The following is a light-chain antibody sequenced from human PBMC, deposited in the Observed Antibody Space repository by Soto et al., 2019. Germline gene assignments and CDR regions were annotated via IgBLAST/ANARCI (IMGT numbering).Light chain of an antibody. V-gene: IGKV4-1*01. CDR1: QNLLYYSNNKNY. Sequence: DIVMTQSPDSLAVPLGERATINCKSSQNLLYYSNNKNYLAWYQQKPRQPPKLLISWAFTRESGVPDRFNGSGSGTDFTLTISSLQAEDVAVYYCQQYYTTPLTFSGGTKVEIK. CDR2: WAF. CDR3: QQYYTTPLT. J-gene: IGKJ4*01.